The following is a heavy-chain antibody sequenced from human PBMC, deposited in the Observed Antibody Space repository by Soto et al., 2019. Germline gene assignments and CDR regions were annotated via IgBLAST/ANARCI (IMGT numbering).Heavy chain of an antibody. V-gene: IGHV1-69*06. Sequence: GASMKVSWKTSGGTFSSCAISWVRQAPGQGLEWMGGIIPVFGTANCARKFERRVTITEDKSTSKAYVELSSRRSEYTAVYYCERDHYSGYYSTYFDYWGQGTLVTVSS. CDR1: GGTFSSCA. D-gene: IGHD5-12*01. J-gene: IGHJ4*02. CDR2: IIPVFGTA. CDR3: ERDHYSGYYSTYFDY.